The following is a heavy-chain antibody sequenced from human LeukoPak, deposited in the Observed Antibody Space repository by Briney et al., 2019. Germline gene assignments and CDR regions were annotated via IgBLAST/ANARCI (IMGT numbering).Heavy chain of an antibody. D-gene: IGHD2-2*01. CDR2: TSPYSGHT. CDR1: GFTFNHLA. V-gene: IGHV1-18*01. CDR3: VRSSRYCSSVSCYLFDP. J-gene: IGHJ5*02. Sequence: RASVKVSCKTSGFTFNHLAFTWVRQAPGQGLEWMGWTSPYSGHTKYAQEVQGRVTMTTDISTSTAYMELRSLRTDDTAVYYCVRSSRYCSSVSCYLFDPWGQGTLVTVSS.